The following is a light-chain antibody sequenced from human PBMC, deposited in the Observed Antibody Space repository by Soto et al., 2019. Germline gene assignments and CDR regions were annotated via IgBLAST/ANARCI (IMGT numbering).Light chain of an antibody. CDR3: CSYAGSRYV. CDR1: SSDVGSYNL. CDR2: EGS. V-gene: IGLV2-23*01. Sequence: QSALAQPASVSGSPGQSITISCTGTSSDVGSYNLVSWYQQHPGKAPKLMIYEGSKRPSGVSNRFSGSKSRNTASLTISGLQAEDEADYYCCSYAGSRYVFGTGTKVTVL. J-gene: IGLJ1*01.